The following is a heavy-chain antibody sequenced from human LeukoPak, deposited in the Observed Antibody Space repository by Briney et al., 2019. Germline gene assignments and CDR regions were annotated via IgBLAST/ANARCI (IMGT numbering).Heavy chain of an antibody. V-gene: IGHV3-11*04. Sequence: GGSLRLSCAASGFRFDSFYMGRIRQVPGKGLDYIALISASGAVPYYAESVEGRFAISRDNAKNSVSLQMNSLSADDTAIYYRARSLIVASEDYRGQGTQVIVSS. CDR2: ISASGAVP. CDR1: GFRFDSFY. CDR3: ARSLIVASEDY. J-gene: IGHJ4*02. D-gene: IGHD3-22*01.